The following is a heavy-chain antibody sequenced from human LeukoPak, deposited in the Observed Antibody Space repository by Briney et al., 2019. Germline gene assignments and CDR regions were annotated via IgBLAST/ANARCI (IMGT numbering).Heavy chain of an antibody. CDR2: INPNSGST. CDR1: GYTFTGYY. J-gene: IGHJ6*03. D-gene: IGHD3-10*01. Sequence: ASVKVSCKASGYTFTGYYMHWVRQVPGQGLEWMGRINPNSGSTNYAQKLQGRVTMTRDTSISTAYMELSRLRSDDTAVYYCASGKYYYGSGSYLEGYYYYMDVWGKGTTVTISS. CDR3: ASGKYYYGSGSYLEGYYYYMDV. V-gene: IGHV1-2*06.